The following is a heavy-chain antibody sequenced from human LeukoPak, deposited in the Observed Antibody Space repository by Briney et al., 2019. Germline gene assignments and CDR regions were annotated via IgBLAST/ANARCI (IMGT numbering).Heavy chain of an antibody. J-gene: IGHJ4*02. Sequence: PGGSLRLSCAASGFTFSSYGMHWVRQAPGKGLEWVAVISYDGSNKYYADSVKGRFTISRDNSKNTLYLQMNSLRAEVTAVYYCAKDKVLTQYYFDYWGQGTLVTVSS. CDR2: ISYDGSNK. V-gene: IGHV3-30*18. CDR3: AKDKVLTQYYFDY. D-gene: IGHD2-8*02. CDR1: GFTFSSYG.